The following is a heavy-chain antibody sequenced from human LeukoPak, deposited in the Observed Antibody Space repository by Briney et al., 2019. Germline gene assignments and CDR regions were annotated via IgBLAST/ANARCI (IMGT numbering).Heavy chain of an antibody. CDR3: MPGSGF. J-gene: IGHJ4*02. Sequence: GGSLRLSCAASGFSFSNYWMSWVRQAPGKGLEWVANINPDGSEKYLVDSVKGRFSISRDNAKNLLYLQMSGLRAEDTAVYYCMPGSGFWGQGTLVTVSS. CDR1: GFSFSNYW. V-gene: IGHV3-7*01. CDR2: INPDGSEK. D-gene: IGHD6-25*01.